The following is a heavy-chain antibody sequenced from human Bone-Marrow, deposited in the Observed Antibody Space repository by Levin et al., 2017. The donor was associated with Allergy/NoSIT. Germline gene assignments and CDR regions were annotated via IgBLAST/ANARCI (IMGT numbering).Heavy chain of an antibody. V-gene: IGHV3-74*01. Sequence: GGSLRLSCAASGLTFNNYWMHWIRQVPGKEPVWVSFIKSDGVTTNYAASVKGRFTISSDNAKNTLFLQMNSLTAEDTALYCCAAGPYSGYEYWGQGTRVTVSS. CDR2: IKSDGVTT. CDR1: GLTFNNYW. D-gene: IGHD5-12*01. CDR3: AAGPYSGYEY. J-gene: IGHJ4*02.